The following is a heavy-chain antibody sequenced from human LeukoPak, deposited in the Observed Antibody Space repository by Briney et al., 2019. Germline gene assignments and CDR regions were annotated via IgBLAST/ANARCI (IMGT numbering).Heavy chain of an antibody. Sequence: GGSLRLSCAASGFTFSSYSMNWVRQAPGKGLEWVSSISSSSSYIYYADSVKGRFTISRDNAKNSLYLQMNSLRAEDTAVYYCARVVPMVRGGGGGDYWGQGTLVTVSS. J-gene: IGHJ4*02. V-gene: IGHV3-21*01. CDR2: ISSSSSYI. CDR3: ARVVPMVRGGGGGDY. CDR1: GFTFSSYS. D-gene: IGHD3-10*01.